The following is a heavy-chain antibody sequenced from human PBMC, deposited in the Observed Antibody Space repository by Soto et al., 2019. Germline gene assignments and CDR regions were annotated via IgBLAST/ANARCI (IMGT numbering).Heavy chain of an antibody. CDR2: IYYSGST. V-gene: IGHV4-61*08. CDR3: ARSQQPSYYDIWSGFGESFDD. D-gene: IGHD3-3*01. CDR1: GGSISSCGYY. Sequence: SETLSLTCTVYGGSISSCGYYWSLIRQHPGKGLEWIGYIYYSGSTNYNPSLKSRVTISVDTSKNQFSLKLSSVTAADTAVYYCARSQQPSYYDIWSGFGESFDDCGKGTLVTLSS. J-gene: IGHJ4*02.